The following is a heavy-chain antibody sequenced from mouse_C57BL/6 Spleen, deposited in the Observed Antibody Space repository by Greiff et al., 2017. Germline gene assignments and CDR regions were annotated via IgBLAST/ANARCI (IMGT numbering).Heavy chain of an antibody. D-gene: IGHD4-1*01. CDR3: AREGLTGTGGVDY. V-gene: IGHV1-82*01. J-gene: IGHJ2*01. CDR2: IYPGDGDT. CDR1: GYAFSSSW. Sequence: QVQLQQSGPELVKPGASVTISCKASGYAFSSSWMNWVKQRPGKGLEWIGRIYPGDGDTNYNGKFKGKATLTADKSSSTAYMQLSSLTSEDSAVYFCAREGLTGTGGVDYWGQGTTLTVSS.